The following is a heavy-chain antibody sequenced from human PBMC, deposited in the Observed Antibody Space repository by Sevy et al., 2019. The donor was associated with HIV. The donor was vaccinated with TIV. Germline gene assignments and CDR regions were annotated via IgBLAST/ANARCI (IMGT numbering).Heavy chain of an antibody. CDR2: INSGGSST. Sequence: GGSLRLSCAASGFTFSSYWMHWVRQAPGKGLVWVSRINSGGSSTSYADSVKGRFTISRDKAKNTLYLQMNSLRAEDTAVYYCARRYCSGGSCYSLTIIFDYWGQGTLVTVSS. D-gene: IGHD2-15*01. CDR3: ARRYCSGGSCYSLTIIFDY. J-gene: IGHJ4*02. V-gene: IGHV3-74*01. CDR1: GFTFSSYW.